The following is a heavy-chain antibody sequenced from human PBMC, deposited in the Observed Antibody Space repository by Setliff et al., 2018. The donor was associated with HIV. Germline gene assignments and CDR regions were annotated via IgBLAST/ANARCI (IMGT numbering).Heavy chain of an antibody. CDR2: IWFDGSNK. J-gene: IGHJ6*02. CDR1: GFTFKSSG. D-gene: IGHD3-9*01. CDR3: ARDLEWGLVMSYGMDV. V-gene: IGHV3-33*01. Sequence: GGSLRLSCAASGFTFKSSGMHWVRQAPGRGLEWVAVIWFDGSNKYYRDSVKGRFTISRDNAENSLFLQMNSLRAEDTAVYYCARDLEWGLVMSYGMDVWGQGTTVTVSS.